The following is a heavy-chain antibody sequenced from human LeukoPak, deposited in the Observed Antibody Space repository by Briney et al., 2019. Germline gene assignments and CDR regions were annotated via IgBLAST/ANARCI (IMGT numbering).Heavy chain of an antibody. Sequence: ASVKVSRKASGYTFSSYDINWVRQAAGQGPELMGWMNPNSGNTAYAQNFQGRVIMTRNTSISTAYMELSSLRFEDTAVFYCAIRTSRGGSGSSYFDSWGQGTLVTVSS. CDR2: MNPNSGNT. J-gene: IGHJ4*02. V-gene: IGHV1-8*01. D-gene: IGHD3-10*01. CDR3: AIRTSRGGSGSSYFDS. CDR1: GYTFSSYD.